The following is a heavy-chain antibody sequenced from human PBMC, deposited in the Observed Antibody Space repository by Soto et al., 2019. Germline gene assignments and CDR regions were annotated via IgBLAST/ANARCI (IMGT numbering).Heavy chain of an antibody. CDR1: GGSISSGGYY. Sequence: QVQLQESGPGLVKPSQTLSLTCTVSGGSISSGGYYWSWIRQHPGKGLEWIGYIYYSGSTYYNPSLKSRVTISVDTSKNQFSLKLSSVTAADTAVYYCERGGWDWGEGPWYFDYWGQGTLVTVSS. D-gene: IGHD7-27*01. CDR2: IYYSGST. CDR3: ERGGWDWGEGPWYFDY. J-gene: IGHJ4*02. V-gene: IGHV4-31*03.